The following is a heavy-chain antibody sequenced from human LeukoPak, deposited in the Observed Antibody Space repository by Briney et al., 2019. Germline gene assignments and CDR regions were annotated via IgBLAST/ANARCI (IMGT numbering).Heavy chain of an antibody. Sequence: ASVKVSCKASGGTFSSYAISWVRQAPGQGLEWMGGIIPIFGTANYAQKFQGRVTITTDESTSTAYMELSSLRSEDTAVYYCARDTQYQLLRGAFDIWGQGTMVTVSS. V-gene: IGHV1-69*05. D-gene: IGHD2-2*01. CDR1: GGTFSSYA. CDR3: ARDTQYQLLRGAFDI. J-gene: IGHJ3*02. CDR2: IIPIFGTA.